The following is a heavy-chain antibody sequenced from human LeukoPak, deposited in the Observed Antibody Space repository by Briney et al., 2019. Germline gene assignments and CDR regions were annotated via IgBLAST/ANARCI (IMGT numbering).Heavy chain of an antibody. J-gene: IGHJ4*02. CDR1: GFTLSSYN. CDR3: ARAISMVRGVDY. Sequence: GGSLRLSCAASGFTLSSYNMNWVRQAPGKGLELVSSISSNSTYTYYADSVKGRFTISRDNAKNSLYLQMNSLRAEDTAVYYCARAISMVRGVDYWGQGTLVTVSS. CDR2: ISSNSTYT. D-gene: IGHD3-10*01. V-gene: IGHV3-21*01.